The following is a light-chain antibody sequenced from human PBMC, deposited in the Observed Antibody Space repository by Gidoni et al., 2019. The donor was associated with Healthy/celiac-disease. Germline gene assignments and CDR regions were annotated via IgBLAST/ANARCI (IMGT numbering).Light chain of an antibody. CDR3: QQSYSTPLT. CDR1: QSISSY. CDR2: AAS. J-gene: IGKJ4*01. Sequence: DIQMTQSPSSVGDRGTITCRASQSISSYLKWYQQKPGKAPKLLIYAASSLQSGVPSRFSGSGSGTDFALTISSLQPEDFATYYCQQSYSTPLTFGGGTKVEIK. V-gene: IGKV1-39*01.